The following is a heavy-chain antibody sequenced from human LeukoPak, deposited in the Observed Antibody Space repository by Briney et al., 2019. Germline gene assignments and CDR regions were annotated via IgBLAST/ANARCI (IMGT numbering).Heavy chain of an antibody. Sequence: ASVKVSCNASGYTFTSYDINWVRQAPGQGLEWMGWMNPNSGNTGYAQKFQGRVTMTRNTSISTAYMELSSLRSEDTAVYYCARERITRDGYRRYYYGMDVWGQGTTVTVSS. D-gene: IGHD5-24*01. CDR1: GYTFTSYD. CDR3: ARERITRDGYRRYYYGMDV. J-gene: IGHJ6*02. V-gene: IGHV1-8*01. CDR2: MNPNSGNT.